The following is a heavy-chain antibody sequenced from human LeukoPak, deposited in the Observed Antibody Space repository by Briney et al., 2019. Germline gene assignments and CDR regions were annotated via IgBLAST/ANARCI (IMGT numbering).Heavy chain of an antibody. CDR3: ARSSVVPAAIRGLHYYYYMDV. D-gene: IGHD2-2*02. J-gene: IGHJ6*03. CDR2: IYTSGST. V-gene: IGHV4-4*07. CDR1: GGSISSYY. Sequence: PSETLSLTCTVAGGSISSYYWSWIRQPAGKGLEWIGRIYTSGSTNYNPSLKSRVTMSVDTSKNQFSLKLSSVTAADTAVYYCARSSVVPAAIRGLHYYYYMDVWGKGTTVTVSS.